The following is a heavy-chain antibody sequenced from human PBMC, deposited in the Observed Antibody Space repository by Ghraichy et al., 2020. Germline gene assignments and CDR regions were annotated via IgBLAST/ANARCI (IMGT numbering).Heavy chain of an antibody. D-gene: IGHD4-17*01. CDR3: ARDSTPYGDYLDAFDI. CDR1: GFTFSSYS. V-gene: IGHV3-48*02. J-gene: IGHJ3*02. Sequence: GGSLRLSCAASGFTFSSYSMNWVRQAPGKGLEWVSYLSGSSSTIYYADSVKGRFTISRDNAKNSLYLQMNSLRDEDTAVYYCARDSTPYGDYLDAFDIWCQKTIFTVSS. CDR2: LSGSSSTI.